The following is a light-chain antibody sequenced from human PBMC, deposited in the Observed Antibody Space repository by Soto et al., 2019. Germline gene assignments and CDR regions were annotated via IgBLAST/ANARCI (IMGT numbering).Light chain of an antibody. CDR3: QNYNGAPT. V-gene: IGKV1-27*01. J-gene: IGKJ1*01. Sequence: DIQITHSPSSLSASVGDRVTITCRASQGIRNYLAWYQQKPGKVPKLLIYDASTMQSGVPSRFSGSGSGTDFTLTISSLQPEDVATYSCQNYNGAPTFGQGTKVDIK. CDR2: DAS. CDR1: QGIRNY.